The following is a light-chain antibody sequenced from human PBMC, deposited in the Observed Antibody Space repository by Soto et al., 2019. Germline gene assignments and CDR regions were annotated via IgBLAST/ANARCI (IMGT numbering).Light chain of an antibody. J-gene: IGLJ1*01. CDR2: DVS. Sequence: QSVLTQPASVSGSPGQSITISCTGTSSDVGGYNYVSWYQQHPGKVPKLMIYDVSNRPSGVSNRFSGSKSGNTASLTISGLQAEDEADYYCSSYTSSITLYDFGTGTKVTVL. CDR1: SSDVGGYNY. CDR3: SSYTSSITLYD. V-gene: IGLV2-14*01.